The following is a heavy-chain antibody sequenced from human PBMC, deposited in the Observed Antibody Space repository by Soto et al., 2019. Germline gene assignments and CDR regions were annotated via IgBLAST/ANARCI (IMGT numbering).Heavy chain of an antibody. CDR3: ARDMETIAAAGKRYFDY. CDR2: ISSSSSTI. J-gene: IGHJ4*02. CDR1: GFTFSSYS. D-gene: IGHD6-13*01. V-gene: IGHV3-48*02. Sequence: EVQLVESGGGLVQPGGSLRLSCAASGFTFSSYSMNWVRQAPGKGLEWVSYISSSSSTIYYADSVKGRFTISRDNAKNSLYLQMNSLRDEDTAVYYCARDMETIAAAGKRYFDYWGQGTLVTVSS.